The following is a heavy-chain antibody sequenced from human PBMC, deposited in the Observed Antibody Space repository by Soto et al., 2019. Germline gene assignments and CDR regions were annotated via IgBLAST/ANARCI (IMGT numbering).Heavy chain of an antibody. CDR3: ARVPFGYSGNYYFDY. Sequence: GVSLRLSCAASGLTFSSYDMHWVRQAPGKGLEWVAVIWYDGSNKYYADSVKGRFTISRDNSKNTLYLQMNSLRDEDTAVYYCARVPFGYSGNYYFDYCGQGSLVTVSS. CDR2: IWYDGSNK. V-gene: IGHV3-33*01. D-gene: IGHD1-26*01. J-gene: IGHJ4*02. CDR1: GLTFSSYD.